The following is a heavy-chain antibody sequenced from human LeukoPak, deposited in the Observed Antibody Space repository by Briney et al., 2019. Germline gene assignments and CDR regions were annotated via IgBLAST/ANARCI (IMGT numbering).Heavy chain of an antibody. D-gene: IGHD5-12*01. CDR2: ISHSGST. CDR3: ASSGYDLSY. Sequence: PSETLSLTCAVYGVSFSGYYWSWIRQPPGKGLEWIGEISHSGSTNYNPSLKSRVTISVDTSKNQFSLELSSVTAADTAVYYCASSGYDLSYWGQGTLVTVSS. J-gene: IGHJ4*02. CDR1: GVSFSGYY. V-gene: IGHV4-34*01.